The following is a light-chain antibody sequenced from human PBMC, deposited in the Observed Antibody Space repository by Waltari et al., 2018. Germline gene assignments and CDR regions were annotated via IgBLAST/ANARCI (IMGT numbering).Light chain of an antibody. CDR2: GAS. J-gene: IGKJ4*01. Sequence: EIVLTQSPGTLSLSPGERATLSCRASQSISSYLAWFQQKPGQAPRLLIYGASNRATGIPDRFSGSGSGTDFTLTISSLQPEDVATYCCQKYNSAPPTFGGGTKVEIK. V-gene: IGKV3-11*01. CDR1: QSISSY. CDR3: QKYNSAPPT.